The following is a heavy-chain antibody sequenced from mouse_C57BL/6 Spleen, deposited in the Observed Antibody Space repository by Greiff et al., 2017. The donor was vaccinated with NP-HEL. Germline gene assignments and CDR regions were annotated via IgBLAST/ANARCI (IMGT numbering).Heavy chain of an antibody. CDR3: ARDRDYYGSSYFDY. CDR1: GFTFSSYA. J-gene: IGHJ2*01. V-gene: IGHV5-4*01. CDR2: ISDGGSYT. D-gene: IGHD1-1*01. Sequence: EVQLVESGGGLVKPGGSLKLSCAASGFTFSSYAMSWVRQTPEKRLEWVATISDGGSYTYYPDNVKGRFTFSRDNAKNNLYLQMSQLTSEDTATYNYARDRDYYGSSYFDYRGKGTTLTVST.